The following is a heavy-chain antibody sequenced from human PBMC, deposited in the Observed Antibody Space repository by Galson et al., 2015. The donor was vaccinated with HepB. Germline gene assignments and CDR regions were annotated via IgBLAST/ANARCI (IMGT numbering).Heavy chain of an antibody. CDR2: ISSSSSYI. D-gene: IGHD6-19*01. CDR1: GFTFSSYA. J-gene: IGHJ4*02. V-gene: IGHV3-21*01. Sequence: SLRLSCAASGFTFSSYAMSWVRQAPGKGLEWVSSISSSSSYIYYADSVKGRFTISRDNAKNSLYLQMNSLRAEDTAVYYCARDLTYNSGDDFWGQGTLVTVSS. CDR3: ARDLTYNSGDDF.